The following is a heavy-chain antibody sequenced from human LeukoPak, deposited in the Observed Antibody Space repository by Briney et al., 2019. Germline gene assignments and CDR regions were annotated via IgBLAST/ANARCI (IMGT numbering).Heavy chain of an antibody. D-gene: IGHD2/OR15-2a*01. CDR1: GFSLTTSGMC. CDR3: AREQKYYYFEY. Sequence: ESGPTLVNPTQTLTLTCTYSGFSLTTSGMCVTWIRHPPGKALEWLARIDWDDDKYYSTSLKTRLTISKDTSKNQVVLTMTNMDPVDTATYYCAREQKYYYFEYWGQGTLVTVSS. CDR2: IDWDDDK. J-gene: IGHJ4*02. V-gene: IGHV2-70*11.